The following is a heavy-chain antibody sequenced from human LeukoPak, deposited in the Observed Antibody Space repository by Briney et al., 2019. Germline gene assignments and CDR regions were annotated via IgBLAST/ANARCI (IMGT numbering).Heavy chain of an antibody. V-gene: IGHV4-34*01. CDR2: INHSGST. CDR3: ARRRELRGNHDAFDI. D-gene: IGHD1-26*01. CDR1: GGSFSVYY. Sequence: SETLSLTCAVYGGSFSVYYWSWIRQPPGKGLEWIGEINHSGSTNYNPSLKSRVTISVDTSKNQFSLKLSSVTAADTAVYYCARRRELRGNHDAFDIWGQGTMVTVSS. J-gene: IGHJ3*02.